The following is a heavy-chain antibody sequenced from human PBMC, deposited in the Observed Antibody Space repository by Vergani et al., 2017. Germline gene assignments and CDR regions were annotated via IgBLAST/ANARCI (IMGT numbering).Heavy chain of an antibody. V-gene: IGHV1-24*01. CDR3: ATSRYYGSGSYYNYFDY. D-gene: IGHD3-10*01. J-gene: IGHJ4*02. CDR2: FDPEDGET. CDR1: GYTFTSYG. Sequence: QVQLVQSGAEVKKPGASVKVSCKASGYTFTSYGISWVRQAPGQGLEWMGGFDPEDGETIYAQKFQGRVTMTEDTSTDTAYMELSSLRSEDTAVYYCATSRYYGSGSYYNYFDYWGQGTLVTVSS.